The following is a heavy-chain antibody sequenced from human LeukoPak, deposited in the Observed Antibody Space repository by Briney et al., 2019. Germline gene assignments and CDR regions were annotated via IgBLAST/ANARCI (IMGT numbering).Heavy chain of an antibody. V-gene: IGHV1-2*02. Sequence: GASVKVSCKASGYTFTGYYMHWVRQAAGQGLEWIGWINPNSGGTNYAQKFQGRVTMTRDTSISTAYMELSRLRSDDTAVYYCASCIAVAGTDDAFDIWGQGTMVTVSS. CDR1: GYTFTGYY. J-gene: IGHJ3*02. CDR2: INPNSGGT. CDR3: ASCIAVAGTDDAFDI. D-gene: IGHD6-19*01.